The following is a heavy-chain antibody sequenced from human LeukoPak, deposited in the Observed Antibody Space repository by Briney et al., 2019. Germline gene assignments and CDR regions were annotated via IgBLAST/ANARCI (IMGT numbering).Heavy chain of an antibody. Sequence: ASVKVSCKASGGTFSSYAISWVRQAPGQGLEWMGRIIPILGIANYAQKFQGRVTITADKSTSTAYMELSSLRSEDTAVYYCARVPSTYYYDSSGLDYWGQGTLVTVS. V-gene: IGHV1-69*04. CDR3: ARVPSTYYYDSSGLDY. CDR2: IIPILGIA. J-gene: IGHJ4*02. CDR1: GGTFSSYA. D-gene: IGHD3-22*01.